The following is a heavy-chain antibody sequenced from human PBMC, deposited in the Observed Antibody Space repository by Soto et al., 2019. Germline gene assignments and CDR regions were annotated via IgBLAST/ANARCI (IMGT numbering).Heavy chain of an antibody. CDR3: ARASMPYSSGCPSGY. D-gene: IGHD6-19*01. V-gene: IGHV3-33*01. CDR2: IWYDGSNK. CDR1: RFTFSSYG. J-gene: IGHJ4*02. Sequence: QVQLVESGGGVVQPGRSLRLSCAASRFTFSSYGMHWVRQAPGKGLEWVAVIWYDGSNKYYADSVKGRFTISRDNSKNTLYLQMNSLRAEDTAVYYCARASMPYSSGCPSGYWGQGTLVTVSS.